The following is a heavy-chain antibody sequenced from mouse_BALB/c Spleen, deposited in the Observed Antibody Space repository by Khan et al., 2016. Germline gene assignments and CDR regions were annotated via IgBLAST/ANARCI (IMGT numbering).Heavy chain of an antibody. CDR3: ARGRDWYAIDY. J-gene: IGHJ4*01. D-gene: IGHD3-3*01. V-gene: IGHV3-2*02. CDR1: GYSITSDYA. Sequence: EVQLQESGPGLVKPSQSLSPTCTVTGYSITSDYAWNWLRQFPGNKLEWMGYISYSGSTSYNPSLKSRISITREQSKNQFFLQLNSVTTEDTPTYYCARGRDWYAIDYWGQGTSVTVSS. CDR2: ISYSGST.